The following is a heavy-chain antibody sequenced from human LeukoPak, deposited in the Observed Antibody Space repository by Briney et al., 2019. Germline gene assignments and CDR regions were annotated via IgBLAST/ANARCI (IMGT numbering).Heavy chain of an antibody. CDR1: GFTFSSYT. CDR2: ITSTGSDT. CDR3: ARDLLNHNYDFSGYAY. V-gene: IGHV3-21*05. J-gene: IGHJ4*02. Sequence: PGGSLRLSCAASGFTFSSYTMNWVRQPPGKGLEWVSYITSTGSDTYYADSVKGRFTSSRDNAKNSLYLEMNSLRAEDTAVYYCARDLLNHNYDFSGYAYWGQGTLVTVSS. D-gene: IGHD3-22*01.